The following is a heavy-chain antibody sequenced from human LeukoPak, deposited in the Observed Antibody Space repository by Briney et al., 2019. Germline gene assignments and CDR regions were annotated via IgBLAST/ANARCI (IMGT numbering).Heavy chain of an antibody. CDR2: INPNSGGT. CDR3: ARDRGYSSGWYEVGY. V-gene: IGHV1-2*06. Sequence: ASVKVSCKASGYTFTGYYMHWVRQAPGQGLERMGRINPNSGGTNYAQKFQGRVTMTRDTSISTAYMELSRLRSDDTAVYYCARDRGYSSGWYEVGYWGQGTLVTVSS. D-gene: IGHD6-19*01. J-gene: IGHJ4*02. CDR1: GYTFTGYY.